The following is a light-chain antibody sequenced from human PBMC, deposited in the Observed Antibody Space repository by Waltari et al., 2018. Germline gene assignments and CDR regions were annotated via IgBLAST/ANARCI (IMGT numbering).Light chain of an antibody. CDR1: SSNIGNIG. V-gene: IGLV1-36*01. Sequence: QSVLTQPPSVSEAPGQRVTISCSGSSSNIGNIGVNWYQQLPGKPPKLLIYYDDLLPSGVSGRVSGAKSGTSASRAISGLQSEDEADYYCAAWDDSRNVVIFGGGTKLTVL. J-gene: IGLJ2*01. CDR3: AAWDDSRNVVI. CDR2: YDD.